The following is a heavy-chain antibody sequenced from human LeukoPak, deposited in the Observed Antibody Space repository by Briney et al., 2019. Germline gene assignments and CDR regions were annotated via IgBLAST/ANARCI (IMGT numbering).Heavy chain of an antibody. J-gene: IGHJ4*02. D-gene: IGHD3-10*01. CDR2: ISAYNGNT. Sequence: ASVKVSCKASGYTFTCYGISWVRQAPGQGLEWMGWISAYNGNTNYAQKLQGRVTMTTDTSTSTAYMELRSLGSDDTAVYYCARKDYGSGSYYYFDYWGQGTLVTVSS. CDR1: GYTFTCYG. CDR3: ARKDYGSGSYYYFDY. V-gene: IGHV1-18*01.